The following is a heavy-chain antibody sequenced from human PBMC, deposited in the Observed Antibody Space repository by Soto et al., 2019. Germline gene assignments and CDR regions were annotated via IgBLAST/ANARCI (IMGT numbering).Heavy chain of an antibody. V-gene: IGHV4-31*03. J-gene: IGHJ4*02. CDR3: ARGNLVATSYYFDY. Sequence: SETLSLTCTVSGGSISGGGYYWSWIRQHPGKGLEWIGYIYYSGSTYYNPSLKSRVTISVDTSKNQFSLKLSSVTAADTAVYYCARGNLVATSYYFDYWGQGTLVTVYS. CDR1: GGSISGGGYY. CDR2: IYYSGST. D-gene: IGHD5-12*01.